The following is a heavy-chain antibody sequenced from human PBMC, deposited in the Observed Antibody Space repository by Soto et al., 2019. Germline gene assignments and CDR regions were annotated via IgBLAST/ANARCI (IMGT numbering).Heavy chain of an antibody. Sequence: SETLSLTCTVSGGSISSGGYYWSWIRQHPGKGLEWIGYIYYSGSTYYNPSLKSRVTISVDTSKNQFSLKLSSVTAADTAVYYCARESQTVIDHDDDFDIWGQGTMVTVSS. CDR3: ARESQTVIDHDDDFDI. J-gene: IGHJ3*02. V-gene: IGHV4-31*03. CDR1: GGSISSGGYY. CDR2: IYYSGST. D-gene: IGHD3-16*02.